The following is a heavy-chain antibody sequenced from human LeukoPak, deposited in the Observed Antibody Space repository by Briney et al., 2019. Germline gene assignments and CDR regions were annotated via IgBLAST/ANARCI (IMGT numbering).Heavy chain of an antibody. Sequence: ASVKVSCKAYGHTLARYSMHWVRQAPGQGLEWMAIIDPSGSTKSAQKFQDRDTLTRDTSTTTVYMELSSLRSEDTAIYYCVRYSGYDYFFDLWGQRTLVTVSS. CDR3: VRYSGYDYFFDL. V-gene: IGHV1-46*01. CDR1: GHTLARYS. D-gene: IGHD5-12*01. J-gene: IGHJ4*02. CDR2: IDPSGST.